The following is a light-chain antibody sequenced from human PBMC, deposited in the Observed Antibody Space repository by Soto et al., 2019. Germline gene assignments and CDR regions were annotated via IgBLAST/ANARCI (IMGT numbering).Light chain of an antibody. Sequence: QSALTQPASVTGSPGQSITISCTGTTSDVDYNRVSWYQQYPGTAPKLMINEVTNRPSGVSDRFSGSKSGNTASLTISGLQAEDEADYYCSSYTRGNTYVFGTGTKLTVL. CDR2: EVT. CDR3: SSYTRGNTYV. V-gene: IGLV2-14*01. CDR1: TSDVDYNR. J-gene: IGLJ1*01.